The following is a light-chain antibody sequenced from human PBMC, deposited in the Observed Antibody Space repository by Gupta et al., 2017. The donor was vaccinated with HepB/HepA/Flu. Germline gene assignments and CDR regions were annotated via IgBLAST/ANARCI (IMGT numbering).Light chain of an antibody. Sequence: QLVVTPSPSASASLGASVKLTCTLSSGHINSAIAWHQQQPEKGPRYLMKLNFDGTNSKGGGIPARFSGSSSGAERYLTIPSLQSDDEADYYCQTWGTGIQVFGGGTKLTVL. CDR1: SGHINSA. J-gene: IGLJ2*01. V-gene: IGLV4-69*01. CDR2: LNFDGTN. CDR3: QTWGTGIQV.